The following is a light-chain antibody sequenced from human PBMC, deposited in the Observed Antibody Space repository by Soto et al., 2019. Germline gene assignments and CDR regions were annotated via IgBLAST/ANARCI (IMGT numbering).Light chain of an antibody. Sequence: DIQMTQSHSTRSASVGYRVTITCRASQSISSWLAWYQQKPGKAPKLLIYKASSLESGVPSRFSGSGSGTEFTLTISSLQPDDFATYYCQQYNSYSRTFGQGTKVDIK. CDR2: KAS. V-gene: IGKV1-5*03. CDR3: QQYNSYSRT. CDR1: QSISSW. J-gene: IGKJ1*01.